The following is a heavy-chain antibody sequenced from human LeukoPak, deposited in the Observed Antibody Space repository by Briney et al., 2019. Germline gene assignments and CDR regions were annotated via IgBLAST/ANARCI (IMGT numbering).Heavy chain of an antibody. CDR2: IYSGGST. CDR1: GFTVSSNY. Sequence: GGSLRLSCAASGFTVSSNYMSRVRQAPGKGLEWVSVIYSGGSTYYADSVKGRFTISRDNSKNTLYLQMNSLRAEDTAVYYCARGSDYGDPHTWGQGTLVTVSS. V-gene: IGHV3-53*01. J-gene: IGHJ5*02. CDR3: ARGSDYGDPHT. D-gene: IGHD4-17*01.